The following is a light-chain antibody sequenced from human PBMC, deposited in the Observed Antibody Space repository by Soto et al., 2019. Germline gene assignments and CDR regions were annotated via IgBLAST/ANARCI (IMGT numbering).Light chain of an antibody. Sequence: QSVVTHPASVSGSPGQSITIACTGTSSDVGGYNYVSWYQQHPGKAPKLMIYEVSNRPSGVSNRFSGSKSGNTASLTISGLQAEDEADYYCRSYTSSSSFVFGTGTKVTAL. J-gene: IGLJ1*01. CDR1: SSDVGGYNY. CDR2: EVS. CDR3: RSYTSSSSFV. V-gene: IGLV2-14*01.